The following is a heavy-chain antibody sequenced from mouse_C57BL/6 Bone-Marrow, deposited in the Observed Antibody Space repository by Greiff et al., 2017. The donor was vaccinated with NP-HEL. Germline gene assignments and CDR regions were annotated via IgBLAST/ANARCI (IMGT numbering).Heavy chain of an antibody. Sequence: VKLVESGPGLVAPSQSLSITCTVSGFSLTSYGVDWVRQSPGKGLEWLGVIWGVGSTNYNSALKSRLSISKDNSKSQVFLKMNSLQTDDTAMYYCASLYGSSAYGGQGTLVTVSA. CDR2: IWGVGST. V-gene: IGHV2-6*01. CDR1: GFSLTSYG. J-gene: IGHJ3*01. CDR3: ASLYGSSAY. D-gene: IGHD1-1*01.